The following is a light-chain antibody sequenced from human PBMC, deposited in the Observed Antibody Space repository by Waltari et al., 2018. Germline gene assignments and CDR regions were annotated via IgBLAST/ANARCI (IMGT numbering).Light chain of an antibody. Sequence: QSVLTQPPSASGTPGQRVTISCSGSNSNIESNPVNWYQPLPGTAPKLVMYSRNQRPSGVPDRFSGSKSGTSASLAISGLQSEDEADYYCATWNDNLNDYVFGTGTKVSVL. J-gene: IGLJ1*01. V-gene: IGLV1-44*01. CDR1: NSNIESNP. CDR3: ATWNDNLNDYV. CDR2: SRN.